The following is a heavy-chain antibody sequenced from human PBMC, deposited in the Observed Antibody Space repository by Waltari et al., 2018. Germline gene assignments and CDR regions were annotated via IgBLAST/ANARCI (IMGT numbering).Heavy chain of an antibody. D-gene: IGHD6-19*01. V-gene: IGHV4-34*01. J-gene: IGHJ4*02. CDR1: GGSFSGYY. CDR2: INHSGSP. Sequence: QVQLQQWGAGLLKPSETLSLTCAVYGGSFSGYYWSWIRQPPGKGREWIGEINHSGSPTNRPPRKSRVTISVNTSKNQCSLKLSSVTAAGTAVYYCARAELAVAGTRDFDYWGQGTLVTVSS. CDR3: ARAELAVAGTRDFDY.